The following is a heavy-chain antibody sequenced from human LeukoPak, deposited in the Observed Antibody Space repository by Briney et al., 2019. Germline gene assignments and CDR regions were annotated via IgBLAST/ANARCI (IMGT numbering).Heavy chain of an antibody. CDR3: TRDLGWLHYED. D-gene: IGHD5-12*01. V-gene: IGHV3-30*04. J-gene: IGHJ4*02. CDR1: GFTFSSYV. CDR2: ISYDGSNE. Sequence: PGGSLRLSCAASGFTFSSYVMHWVRQAPGKGLEWVAIISYDGSNEYYADSVKGRFTISRDNSKNTLYLQLNSLRADDTAIYYCTRDLGWLHYEDWGQGTLVTVSS.